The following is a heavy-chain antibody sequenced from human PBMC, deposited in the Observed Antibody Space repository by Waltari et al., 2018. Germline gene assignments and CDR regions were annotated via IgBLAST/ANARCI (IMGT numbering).Heavy chain of an antibody. D-gene: IGHD3-10*01. J-gene: IGHJ4*02. V-gene: IGHV3-48*01. CDR3: AREYYTHFDY. Sequence: EVQLVPSGGGLVQPGGSLTVSCAASGFHFSSSSMDGFRHAPGNGLGWGSYRIRCCCSVYHAGAVMGRFTISRANAKNSLYLPMNSLRSVYTAVYYSAREYYTHFDYWGQGTLVTVSS. CDR2: RIRCCCSV. CDR1: GFHFSSSS.